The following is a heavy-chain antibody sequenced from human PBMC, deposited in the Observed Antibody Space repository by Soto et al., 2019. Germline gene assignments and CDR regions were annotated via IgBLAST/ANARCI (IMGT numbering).Heavy chain of an antibody. CDR1: GGTFSSYA. V-gene: IGHV1-69*06. CDR2: IMPIFGTA. Sequence: SVKVSGKASGGTFSSYAISWGRQARGQGLEWMGGIMPIFGTANYAQKFQGRVTITADKSTSTAYMELSSPRSEDAAEDYCHYYDRRSRSWGQGALVPV. CDR3: HYYDRRSRS. D-gene: IGHD3-10*02. J-gene: IGHJ5*02.